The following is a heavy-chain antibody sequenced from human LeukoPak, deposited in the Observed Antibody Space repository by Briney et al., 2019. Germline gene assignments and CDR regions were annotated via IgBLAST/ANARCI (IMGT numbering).Heavy chain of an antibody. CDR3: ARDAMSSVTTSPYYFDY. CDR2: INPSGSST. V-gene: IGHV1-46*01. J-gene: IGHJ4*02. D-gene: IGHD4-17*01. Sequence: GASVKVSCKASGYSFTSHYMHWVRQAPGQGLEWMGLINPSGSSTLYAQKFQGRVTMTRDTSTSTVYMELSSLRSEDTAVYYCARDAMSSVTTSPYYFDYWGQGTLVTVSS. CDR1: GYSFTSHY.